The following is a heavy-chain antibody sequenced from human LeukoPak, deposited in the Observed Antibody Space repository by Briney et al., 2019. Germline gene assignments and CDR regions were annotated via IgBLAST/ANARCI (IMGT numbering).Heavy chain of an antibody. Sequence: SETLSHTCTVSGGSISSYYWSWIRQPPGKGLEWIGYIYYSGSTNYNPSLKSRVTISVDTSKNQFSLKLSSVTAADTAVYYCARGDRGYSYGFWGQGTLVTVSS. V-gene: IGHV4-59*01. J-gene: IGHJ4*02. CDR1: GGSISSYY. D-gene: IGHD5-18*01. CDR3: ARGDRGYSYGF. CDR2: IYYSGST.